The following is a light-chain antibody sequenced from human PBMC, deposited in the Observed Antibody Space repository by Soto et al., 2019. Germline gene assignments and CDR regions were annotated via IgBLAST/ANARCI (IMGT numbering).Light chain of an antibody. CDR3: QPAGT. CDR2: KAS. J-gene: IGKJ1*01. Sequence: DIPMTQSPSTLSASVGDRVTITCRASQSISTRLAWYQQKPGRAPNLLIYKASDLKTGVPSRFSGSGSGTEFPLSSTTLQPDDFATYYCQPAGTFGQGTKVEIK. CDR1: QSISTR. V-gene: IGKV1-5*03.